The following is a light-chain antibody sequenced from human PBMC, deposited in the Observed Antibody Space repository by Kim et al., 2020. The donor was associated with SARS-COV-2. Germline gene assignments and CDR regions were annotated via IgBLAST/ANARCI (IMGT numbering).Light chain of an antibody. J-gene: IGKJ1*01. CDR3: QQYNRWPWT. Sequence: GSPGERATLSCRASQSVSSNLDWYQQKPGQAPRLLMYGASTRATGIPGRFSGSGSGTEFTVTITSLQSEDLAIYYCQQYNRWPWTFGQGTKVDIK. CDR1: QSVSSN. V-gene: IGKV3-15*01. CDR2: GAS.